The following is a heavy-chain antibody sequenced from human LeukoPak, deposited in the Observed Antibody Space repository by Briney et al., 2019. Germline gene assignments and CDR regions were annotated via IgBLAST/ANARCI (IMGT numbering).Heavy chain of an antibody. CDR2: IYISGST. Sequence: PSETLSLTCTVSGGSLSSTYWSWIRQPAGKGLEWIGGIYISGSTNYNPSLKSRVSMSVDTSKNRFCLTVRSGTAADTAVYYCARGGEGWFDPWGQGTLVTVSS. CDR1: GGSLSSTY. J-gene: IGHJ5*02. V-gene: IGHV4-4*07. CDR3: ARGGEGWFDP.